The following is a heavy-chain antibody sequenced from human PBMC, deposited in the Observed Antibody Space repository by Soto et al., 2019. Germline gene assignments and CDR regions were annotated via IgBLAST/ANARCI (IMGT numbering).Heavy chain of an antibody. CDR3: ARDLSWSSPNWFDP. J-gene: IGHJ5*02. CDR2: IIPIFGTA. Sequence: SVKVSCKASGGTFSSYAISWVRQAPGQGLEWMGGIIPIFGTANYAQKFQGRVTITADESTSTAYTELSSLRSEDTAVYYCARDLSWSSPNWFDPWGQGTLVTVSS. D-gene: IGHD3-16*02. CDR1: GGTFSSYA. V-gene: IGHV1-69*13.